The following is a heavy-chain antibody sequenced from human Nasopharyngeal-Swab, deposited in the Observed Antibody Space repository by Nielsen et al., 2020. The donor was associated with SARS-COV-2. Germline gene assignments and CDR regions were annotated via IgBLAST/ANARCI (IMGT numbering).Heavy chain of an antibody. Sequence: GGSLRRSCAASGFTSSSYWMHWVRQAPGKGLVWVARIKSDGSSTSYADSVKGRFTISRDNAKNTLYLQLNSLRAEETAVYYCASAYYFDSWGQGTLVTVSS. J-gene: IGHJ4*02. CDR2: IKSDGSST. CDR1: GFTSSSYW. CDR3: ASAYYFDS. V-gene: IGHV3-74*01.